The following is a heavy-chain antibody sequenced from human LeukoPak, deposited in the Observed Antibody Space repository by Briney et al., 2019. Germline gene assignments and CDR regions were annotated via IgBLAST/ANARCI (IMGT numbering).Heavy chain of an antibody. CDR1: GFTFSSYG. Sequence: PGGSLRLSCAASGFTFSSYGMHWVRQAPGKGLEWVSAISGSGGSTYYADSVKGRFTISRDNSKNTLYLQMNSLRAEDTAVYYCAKAPVYYDSSGYYSWGQGTLVTVSS. J-gene: IGHJ4*02. CDR2: ISGSGGST. D-gene: IGHD3-22*01. CDR3: AKAPVYYDSSGYYS. V-gene: IGHV3-23*01.